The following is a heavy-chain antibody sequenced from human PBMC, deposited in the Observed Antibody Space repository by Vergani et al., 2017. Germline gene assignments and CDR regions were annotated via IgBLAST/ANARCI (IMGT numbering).Heavy chain of an antibody. Sequence: EVQLLESGGGLVQPGGSLRLSCAASGFTFSSYAMSWVRQAPGKGLEWVTAISGSGGSTYYADSVKGRFTISRDNSKNTLYLQMNSLRAEDTAVYYCAKDTSSSSEPFDYWGHGTLVTVSS. V-gene: IGHV3-23*01. CDR3: AKDTSSSSEPFDY. CDR2: ISGSGGST. J-gene: IGHJ4*01. CDR1: GFTFSSYA. D-gene: IGHD6-6*01.